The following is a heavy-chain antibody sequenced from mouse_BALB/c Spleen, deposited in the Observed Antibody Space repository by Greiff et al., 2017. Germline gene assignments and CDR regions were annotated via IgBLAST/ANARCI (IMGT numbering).Heavy chain of an antibody. V-gene: IGHV5-6-4*01. Sequence: EVQLVESGGGLVKPGGSLKLSCAASGFTFSSYSMSWVRQTPEKRLEWVATISSGGSYTYYPDSVKGRVTISRDNAKNTLYLQTSSLTSEDTAIYYCTRDDYDDVYYAMDYWGQGTSVTVSS. D-gene: IGHD2-4*01. J-gene: IGHJ4*01. CDR1: GFTFSSYS. CDR2: ISSGGSYT. CDR3: TRDDYDDVYYAMDY.